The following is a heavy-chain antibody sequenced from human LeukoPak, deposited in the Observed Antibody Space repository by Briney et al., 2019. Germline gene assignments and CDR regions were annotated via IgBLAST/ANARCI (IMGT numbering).Heavy chain of an antibody. CDR3: ARDTSPFDH. V-gene: IGHV4-39*07. CDR1: GDSISSSNYY. J-gene: IGHJ4*02. CDR2: IYYSGST. Sequence: SETLSLTCTVSGDSISSSNYYWGWIRQPPGKGLEWIGSIYYSGSTYYNPSLKSRVTISVDTSKNQFSLKLSSVTAADTAVYYCARDTSPFDHWGQGTLVTVSS. D-gene: IGHD3-16*01.